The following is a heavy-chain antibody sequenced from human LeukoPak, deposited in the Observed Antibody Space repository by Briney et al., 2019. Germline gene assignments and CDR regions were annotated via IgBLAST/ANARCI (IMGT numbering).Heavy chain of an antibody. J-gene: IGHJ4*02. CDR1: GFTFSSHW. V-gene: IGHV3-74*01. CDR2: INSDGSSI. D-gene: IGHD6-19*01. CDR3: ARDLGPPGIAVAGFFDY. Sequence: PGGSLRLSCAASGFTFSSHWMHWVRQAPGKGLVWVSRINSDGSSISYADSVKGRFTISRDNSKNTLYLQMNSLRAEDTAVYYCARDLGPPGIAVAGFFDYWGQGTLVTVSS.